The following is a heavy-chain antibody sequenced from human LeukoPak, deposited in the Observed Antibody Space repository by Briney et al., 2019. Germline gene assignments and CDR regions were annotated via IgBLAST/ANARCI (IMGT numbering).Heavy chain of an antibody. CDR1: GGSISSGGYY. CDR3: ARSGSGSFAPYSYYGMDV. J-gene: IGHJ6*02. CDR2: IYYSENTSGST. V-gene: IGHV4-31*03. Sequence: PSQTLHLTCTVSGGSISSGGYYWSWIRQLPGKGLEWIGYIYYSENTSGSTRYTPSLKSRVTISVDTSKNQCSLRLNSVTAADTAVYYCARSGSGSFAPYSYYGMDVWGQGTTVSVSS. D-gene: IGHD3-10*01.